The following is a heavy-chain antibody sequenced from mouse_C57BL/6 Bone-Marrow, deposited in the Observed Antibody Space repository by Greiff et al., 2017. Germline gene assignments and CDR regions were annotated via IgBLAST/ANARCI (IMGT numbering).Heavy chain of an antibody. CDR1: GFSLSTFGMG. J-gene: IGHJ3*01. CDR3: ALIYIYYYVSSPAWFAY. V-gene: IGHV8-8*01. CDR2: IWWDDDK. D-gene: IGHD1-1*01. Sequence: QVTLKESGPGILQPSQTLSLTCSFSGFSLSTFGMGVGWIRQPSGKGLEWLAHIWWDDDKYYNPALKSRLTISKDTSKNQVFLKIANVDTADTATYYCALIYIYYYVSSPAWFAYWGQGTLVTVSA.